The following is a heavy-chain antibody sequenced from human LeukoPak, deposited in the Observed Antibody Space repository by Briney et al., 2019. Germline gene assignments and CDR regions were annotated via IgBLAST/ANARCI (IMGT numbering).Heavy chain of an antibody. Sequence: GGSLRLSCAASGFTFSSYWMSWVRQAPGKGLVWVSRINIDGSDTSYADSVKGRFTISRDNAKNTLYLQMNSLRAEDTAVYYCARFPTVTTFGYWGQGTLVTVSS. J-gene: IGHJ4*02. CDR2: INIDGSDT. D-gene: IGHD4-17*01. CDR3: ARFPTVTTFGY. CDR1: GFTFSSYW. V-gene: IGHV3-74*01.